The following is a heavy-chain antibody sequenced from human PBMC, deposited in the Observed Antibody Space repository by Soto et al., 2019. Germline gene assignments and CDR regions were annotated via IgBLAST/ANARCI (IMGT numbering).Heavy chain of an antibody. CDR3: ARSGLTPYYYYYYMDV. Sequence: SETLSLTCAVSGFSIISFYWSWIRQPPGKGLEWIGYIYYTGRTDYNPSLKSRVTISVDTSKNQFSLKLSSVTAADTAVYYCARSGLTPYYYYYYMDVWGKGTTVTVSS. CDR1: GFSIISFY. D-gene: IGHD3-10*01. J-gene: IGHJ6*03. V-gene: IGHV4-59*01. CDR2: IYYTGRT.